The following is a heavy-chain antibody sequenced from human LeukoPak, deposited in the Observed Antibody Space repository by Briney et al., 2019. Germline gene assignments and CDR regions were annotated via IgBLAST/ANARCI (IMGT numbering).Heavy chain of an antibody. CDR2: IYSGGNT. Sequence: GGSLRLSCAASGFPISADYMSWVRQAPGKGPEWVSIIYSGGNTFYADSVKGRFTISRDSSKNTLFLQMISLRAEDTAVYYCARDHITMIRGVSYYYYGMDVWGQGTTVTVSS. CDR3: ARDHITMIRGVSYYYYGMDV. CDR1: GFPISADY. V-gene: IGHV3-53*01. J-gene: IGHJ6*02. D-gene: IGHD3-10*01.